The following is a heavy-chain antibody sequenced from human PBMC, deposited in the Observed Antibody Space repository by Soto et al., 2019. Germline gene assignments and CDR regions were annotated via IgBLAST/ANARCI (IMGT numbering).Heavy chain of an antibody. D-gene: IGHD6-6*01. CDR3: ARHSLMTPLEARPWKFVS. CDR1: GGSVSSGDYY. CDR2: IYYSGST. V-gene: IGHV4-30-4*01. J-gene: IGHJ4*02. Sequence: SETLSLTCTVSGGSVSSGDYYWSWIRQPPGKGLEWIGYIYYSGSTYYNPSLKSRVTISVDTSKNQFSLKLNSVTAADTSVYYCARHSLMTPLEARPWKFVSWGQGILVTVPS.